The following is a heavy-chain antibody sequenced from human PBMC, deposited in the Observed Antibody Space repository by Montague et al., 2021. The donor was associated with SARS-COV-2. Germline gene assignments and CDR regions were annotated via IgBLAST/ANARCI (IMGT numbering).Heavy chain of an antibody. CDR3: AGDPDSGSYSSDAFDI. D-gene: IGHD1-26*01. J-gene: IGHJ3*02. CDR2: ISYDGSNK. Sequence: SLRLSCAASGFTFSSYAMHWVRQAPGKGLEWAAVISYDGSNKYYADSVKGRFTISRDNSKNTLYLQMNSLRAEDTAVYYCAGDPDSGSYSSDAFDIWGQGTMVTVSS. V-gene: IGHV3-30-3*01. CDR1: GFTFSSYA.